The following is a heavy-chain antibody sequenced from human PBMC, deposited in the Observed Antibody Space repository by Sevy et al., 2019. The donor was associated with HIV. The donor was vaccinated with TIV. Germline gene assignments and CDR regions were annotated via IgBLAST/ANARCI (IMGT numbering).Heavy chain of an antibody. D-gene: IGHD1-26*01. CDR3: AREYYNDVDYYFDY. Sequence: GGSLRLSCAASGFTFNNFAMSWVRQAPGSGLEWVSATSGSGHTTNYADSVKGRFTISRENPKNMLYLQMSGLRAEDTAVYYCAREYYNDVDYYFDYWGQGTLVTVSS. CDR1: GFTFNNFA. J-gene: IGHJ4*02. V-gene: IGHV3-23*01. CDR2: TSGSGHTT.